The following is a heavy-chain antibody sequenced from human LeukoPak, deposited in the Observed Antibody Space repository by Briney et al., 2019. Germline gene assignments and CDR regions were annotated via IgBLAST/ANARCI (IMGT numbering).Heavy chain of an antibody. Sequence: ASVKVSCKASGYTFTSYDINWVRQATGQGLEWMGWMNPNSGNTGYAQKFQGRVTMTTDTPTSTASMELRSLRSDDTAVYYCTRDPRHKYGNFDNWGQGTLVTVSS. CDR2: MNPNSGNT. CDR1: GYTFTSYD. CDR3: TRDPRHKYGNFDN. V-gene: IGHV1-8*01. D-gene: IGHD2/OR15-2a*01. J-gene: IGHJ4*02.